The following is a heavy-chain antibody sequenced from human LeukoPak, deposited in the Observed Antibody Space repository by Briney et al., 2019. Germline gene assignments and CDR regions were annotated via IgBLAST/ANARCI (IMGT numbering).Heavy chain of an antibody. CDR2: INSDGSST. CDR3: ARSFRGNSFQH. CDR1: GFTFSIYW. J-gene: IGHJ1*01. V-gene: IGHV3-74*01. Sequence: QTGGSLRLSCAASGFTFSIYWVHWVRQAPGKGLVWVSSINSDGSSTSYADSVKGRFTISRDNAKNTLYLQMNTLRAEDTAVYYCARSFRGNSFQHWGQGTLVTVSS. D-gene: IGHD4-23*01.